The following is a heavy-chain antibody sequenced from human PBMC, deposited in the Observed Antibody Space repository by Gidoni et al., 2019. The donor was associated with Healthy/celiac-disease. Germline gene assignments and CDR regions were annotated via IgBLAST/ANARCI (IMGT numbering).Heavy chain of an antibody. J-gene: IGHJ4*02. CDR1: GFTFSSYG. V-gene: IGHV3-30*03. D-gene: IGHD3-10*01. CDR3: AARGAFDY. Sequence: QVQLVESGGGVVQPGRSLRLSCAASGFTFSSYGMPWVRQAPGKGLEWVAVISYDGSNKYYADSVKGRFTISRDNSKNTLYLQMNSLRAEDTAVYYCAARGAFDYWGQGTLVTVSS. CDR2: ISYDGSNK.